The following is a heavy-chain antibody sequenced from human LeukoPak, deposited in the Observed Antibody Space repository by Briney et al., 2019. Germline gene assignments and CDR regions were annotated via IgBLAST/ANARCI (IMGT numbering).Heavy chain of an antibody. CDR3: ASLVRWFDP. CDR2: ISSSGSTI. Sequence: PGGSLRLSCAASGFTFSSYEMNWVRKAPGKGLEWVSYISSSGSTIYYADSVKGRFTISRDNAKNSLYLQMNSLRAEDTAVYYCASLVRWFDPWGQGTLVTVSS. V-gene: IGHV3-48*03. J-gene: IGHJ5*02. CDR1: GFTFSSYE. D-gene: IGHD6-6*01.